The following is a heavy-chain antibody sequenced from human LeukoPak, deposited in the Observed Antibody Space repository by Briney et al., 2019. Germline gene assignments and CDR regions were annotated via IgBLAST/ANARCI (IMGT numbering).Heavy chain of an antibody. Sequence: GGSLRLSCAASGFTFSSYGMHWVRQAPGKGLEWMAFIRYDGSNKYYADSVKGRFTISRDNSKNTLYLQMNSLRAEDTAVYYCAKDQRYSYGCFDYWGQGTLVTVSS. CDR1: GFTFSSYG. CDR2: IRYDGSNK. D-gene: IGHD5-18*01. CDR3: AKDQRYSYGCFDY. V-gene: IGHV3-30*02. J-gene: IGHJ4*02.